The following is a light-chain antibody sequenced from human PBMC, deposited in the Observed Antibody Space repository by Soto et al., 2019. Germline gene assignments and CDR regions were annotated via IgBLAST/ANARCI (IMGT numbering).Light chain of an antibody. V-gene: IGKV3-20*01. CDR1: QSVWYSY. Sequence: EIVLTQSPGTLSLSPGDRATLSCRASQSVWYSYLAWYQQRPGQAPRLLISGASSRATGIPDRFSGSGSGTDFTLTISRLEPEDSAVYYCQQYSSSPRTFGQGTRVEIK. CDR2: GAS. CDR3: QQYSSSPRT. J-gene: IGKJ1*01.